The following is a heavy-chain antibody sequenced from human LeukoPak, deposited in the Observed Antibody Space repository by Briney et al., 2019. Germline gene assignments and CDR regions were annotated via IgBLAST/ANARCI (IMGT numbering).Heavy chain of an antibody. Sequence: PSETLSLTCTVSGVSISSANHVWSWVRQSPGEGREWIGYIFYDGRAHYNPSLRRRLSMATAVSKTQFPLTLRSVTAADTAIYYCAREVIIVGDSDAFDLWGHGTMVTASP. CDR1: GVSISSANHV. D-gene: IGHD1-26*01. V-gene: IGHV4-30-4*08. J-gene: IGHJ3*01. CDR3: AREVIIVGDSDAFDL. CDR2: IFYDGRA.